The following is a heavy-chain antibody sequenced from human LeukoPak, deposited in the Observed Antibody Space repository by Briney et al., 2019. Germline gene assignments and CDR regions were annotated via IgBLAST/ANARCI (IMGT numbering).Heavy chain of an antibody. J-gene: IGHJ3*02. CDR2: ISSSSSYI. D-gene: IGHD4-17*01. V-gene: IGHV3-21*01. CDR3: ASLPMTTMTLDAFDI. Sequence: GGSLRLSCAASGFTFSSYSMNWVRQAPGKGLEWVSSISSSSSYIYYADSVKGRFTISRDNAKNSLYLQMNSLRAEDTAVYYCASLPMTTMTLDAFDIWGQGTMVTVSS. CDR1: GFTFSSYS.